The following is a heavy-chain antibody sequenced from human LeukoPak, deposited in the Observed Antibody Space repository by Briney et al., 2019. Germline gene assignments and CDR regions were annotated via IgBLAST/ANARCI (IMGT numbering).Heavy chain of an antibody. CDR2: IGHHNPIT. D-gene: IGHD2/OR15-2a*01. J-gene: IGHJ4*02. Sequence: ASMKVSLKSSGCTFTDHYIHWLRQGPGQGREWMGYIGHHNPITSSPQEFQGKVTMTMYAYMSTAYMELTRLTSDDTVVYYCVREGEGPLSKDFDYWGQGTLVTVSS. V-gene: IGHV1-2*02. CDR1: GCTFTDHY. CDR3: VREGEGPLSKDFDY.